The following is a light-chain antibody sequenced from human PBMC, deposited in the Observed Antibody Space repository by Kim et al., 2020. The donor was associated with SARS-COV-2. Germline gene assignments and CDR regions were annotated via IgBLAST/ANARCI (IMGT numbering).Light chain of an antibody. V-gene: IGLV3-19*01. J-gene: IGLJ3*02. CDR3: NSRDSSGNHWV. Sequence: SSELTQDPALSVALGQTVRITCQGDSLRSYYASWYQQKPGQAPVLVIYGKNNRPSGIPDRYSGSSSGNTASLTITGAQTEDEADYYCNSRDSSGNHWVFGGGTQLTV. CDR2: GKN. CDR1: SLRSYY.